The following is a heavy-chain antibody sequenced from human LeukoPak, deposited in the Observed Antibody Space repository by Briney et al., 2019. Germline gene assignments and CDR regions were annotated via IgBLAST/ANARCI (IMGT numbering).Heavy chain of an antibody. CDR1: GGSISSYY. V-gene: IGHV4-59*01. J-gene: IGHJ6*03. Sequence: SETLSLTCTVSGGSISSYYWSWIRQPPGKGLEWIGYIYYSVSTNYNPSLKSRVTISVDTSKNQFSLKLSSVTAADTAVYYCARGGVSMDVWGKGTTVTVSS. CDR2: IYYSVST. D-gene: IGHD2-8*02. CDR3: ARGGVSMDV.